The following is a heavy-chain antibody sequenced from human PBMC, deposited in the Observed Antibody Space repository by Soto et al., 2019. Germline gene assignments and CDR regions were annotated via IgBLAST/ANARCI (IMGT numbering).Heavy chain of an antibody. CDR2: TSYDGSNT. CDR1: GFIFSRHG. D-gene: IGHD3-3*01. Sequence: QGQLVESGGGVVQPGTSLRLSCAASGFIFSRHGMHWVRQAPGKGLEWVAFTSYDGSNTYYADSVKGRFTISRDNPKNTLFLQMNNLRPNDTALYFCAKDRGSYDIWSGTQRYYAMDVWGQGATVTVSS. J-gene: IGHJ6*02. CDR3: AKDRGSYDIWSGTQRYYAMDV. V-gene: IGHV3-30*18.